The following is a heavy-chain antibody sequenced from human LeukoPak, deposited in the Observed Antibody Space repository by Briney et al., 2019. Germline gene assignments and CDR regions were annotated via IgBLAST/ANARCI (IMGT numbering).Heavy chain of an antibody. V-gene: IGHV4-4*07. D-gene: IGHD5-18*01. CDR1: GVSISSYY. J-gene: IGHJ4*02. CDR3: ARSRYGKSRAEFVY. Sequence: SETLSLTFTVPGVSISSYYGSWSRQPAGKGLGWVGRIYASGSTNYNPSLKSRDTMSVDTSKNQFSLKRSSVTAADTAVYYCARSRYGKSRAEFVYWGQGTLGTVSS. CDR2: IYASGST.